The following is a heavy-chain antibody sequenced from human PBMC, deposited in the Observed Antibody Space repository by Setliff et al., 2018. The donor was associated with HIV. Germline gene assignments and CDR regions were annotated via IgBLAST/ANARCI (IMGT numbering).Heavy chain of an antibody. Sequence: ETLSLTCTVSGGSIISSSYYWGWIRQPPGKGLEWIGTMYYRGTTYNNPSLKSRVTFSADTSKNQFSLNLNSVTATDTAVYYCARQGLTMNRGVPAPILYYFDYWGQGILVTVSS. CDR1: GGSIISSSYY. J-gene: IGHJ4*02. D-gene: IGHD3-10*01. CDR2: MYYRGTT. CDR3: ARQGLTMNRGVPAPILYYFDY. V-gene: IGHV4-39*01.